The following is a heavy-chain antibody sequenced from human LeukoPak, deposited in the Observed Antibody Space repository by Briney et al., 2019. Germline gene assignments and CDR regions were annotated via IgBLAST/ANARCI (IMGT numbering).Heavy chain of an antibody. V-gene: IGHV4-59*01. Sequence: PSETRSLTCTVAGGSISSYYWGWIRQPAGKGLGWVGYTYYGGSTNYNPPLKSRVAISLATSTNPFSLKLSSVTAADTAVYYCARDHLGFAPYGSGTVWGQGTLVTVSS. J-gene: IGHJ4*02. D-gene: IGHD3-10*01. CDR3: ARDHLGFAPYGSGTV. CDR1: GGSISSYY. CDR2: TYYGGST.